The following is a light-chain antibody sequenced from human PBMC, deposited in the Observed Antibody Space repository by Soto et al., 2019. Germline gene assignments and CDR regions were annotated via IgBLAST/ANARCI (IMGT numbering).Light chain of an antibody. CDR3: ATWEDSPSVFYV. J-gene: IGLJ1*01. Sequence: QSVLTQPPSASGTPGQRVTISCSGSNSNIGNNNVNWYQQLPGAAPKLLIFATDQRLSGVPDRFSGSKSGTSASLAISGLQSEHEADYYCATWEDSPSVFYVFGTGTKVTVL. V-gene: IGLV1-44*01. CDR1: NSNIGNNN. CDR2: ATD.